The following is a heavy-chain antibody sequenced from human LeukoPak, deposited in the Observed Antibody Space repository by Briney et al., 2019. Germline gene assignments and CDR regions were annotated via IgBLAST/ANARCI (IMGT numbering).Heavy chain of an antibody. D-gene: IGHD1-26*01. V-gene: IGHV1-2*02. Sequence: ASVKVSCKASGYTFTGYYMHWVRQAPGQGLEWMGWINPNSGGTNYAQKFQGGVTMTRDTSISTAYMELSRLRSDDTAVYYCARVLVGAYYYMDVWGKGTTVTVS. J-gene: IGHJ6*03. CDR3: ARVLVGAYYYMDV. CDR1: GYTFTGYY. CDR2: INPNSGGT.